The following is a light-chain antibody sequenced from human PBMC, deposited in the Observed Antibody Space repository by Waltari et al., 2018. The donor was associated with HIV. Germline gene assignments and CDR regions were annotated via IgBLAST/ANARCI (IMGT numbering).Light chain of an antibody. CDR1: QGISNS. Sequence: DIQMTQSPSSLSASVGDRVTITCRASQGISNSLAWYQQKPGKAPKLLFDAASRLERGVPSRFSGSGSGTDYTLTISSLQPEDFATYYCQQYYSTPPLTFGGGTKVEIK. J-gene: IGKJ4*01. V-gene: IGKV1-NL1*01. CDR3: QQYYSTPPLT. CDR2: AAS.